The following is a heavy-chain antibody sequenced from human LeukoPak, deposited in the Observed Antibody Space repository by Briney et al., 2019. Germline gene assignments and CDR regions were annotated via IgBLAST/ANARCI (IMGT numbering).Heavy chain of an antibody. V-gene: IGHV3-30*18. J-gene: IGHJ6*04. D-gene: IGHD3-10*01. CDR3: AKDRSMVRGVPPGGMDV. Sequence: PGRSLRLSCAASGFTFSSYGMHWVRPAPGQGLEWGAVISYDGSNKYYADSVKGRFTISRDNSKNTLYLQMNSLRAEDTAVYYCAKDRSMVRGVPPGGMDVWGKGTTVTVSS. CDR1: GFTFSSYG. CDR2: ISYDGSNK.